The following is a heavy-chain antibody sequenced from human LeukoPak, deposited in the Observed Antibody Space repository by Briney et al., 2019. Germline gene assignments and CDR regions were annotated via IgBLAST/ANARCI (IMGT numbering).Heavy chain of an antibody. Sequence: PSETLSLTCTVSGGSISSYYWSWIRQPPGKGLEWIGYIYNPSLKSRVTISVDTSKNQFSLKLSSVTAADTAVYYCARSVSPTDYWGQGTLVTVSS. CDR1: GGSISSYY. CDR2: I. V-gene: IGHV4-59*01. J-gene: IGHJ4*02. CDR3: ARSVSPTDY.